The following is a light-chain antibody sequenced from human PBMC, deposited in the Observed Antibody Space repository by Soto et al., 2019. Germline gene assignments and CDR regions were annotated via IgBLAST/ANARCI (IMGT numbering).Light chain of an antibody. Sequence: DIQLTQSPSFLSASVGDRVTITCRASQGISSYLAWYQQKPGKAPKLLIYAASTLQSGVPSRFSGSGSGTEFTLTISSLQPEDFATYYCQQLNSYRLTFGGGTRWISN. CDR1: QGISSY. J-gene: IGKJ4*01. CDR3: QQLNSYRLT. V-gene: IGKV1-9*01. CDR2: AAS.